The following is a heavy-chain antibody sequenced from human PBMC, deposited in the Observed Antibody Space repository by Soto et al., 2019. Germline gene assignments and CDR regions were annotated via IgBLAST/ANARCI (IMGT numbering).Heavy chain of an antibody. J-gene: IGHJ6*02. D-gene: IGHD1-1*01. CDR2: IDDSGST. CDR1: SGTISSRSHY. Sequence: SEALSLTCTVSSGTISSRSHYWAWIRQPPGKGLEWIGVIDDSGSTHYSESLKSRVTISVDTSKNQFSLKVSSVTATDTAVYYCARQGRNTRIVLIKHYATDFWGQGTAVTVSS. V-gene: IGHV4-39*01. CDR3: ARQGRNTRIVLIKHYATDF.